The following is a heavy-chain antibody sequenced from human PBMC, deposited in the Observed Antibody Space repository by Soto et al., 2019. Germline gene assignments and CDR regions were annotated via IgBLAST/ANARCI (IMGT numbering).Heavy chain of an antibody. Sequence: GGSLRLSCAASGFTFSTYAMNWVRQAPGRGLEWVSAISSSSSYKYYADSVKGRFTISRDNAKNSLYLQMNSLRAEDTAVYYCARDVRSSGWYYEYFQHWGQGTLVTVSS. J-gene: IGHJ1*01. CDR1: GFTFSTYA. V-gene: IGHV3-21*01. D-gene: IGHD6-19*01. CDR3: ARDVRSSGWYYEYFQH. CDR2: ISSSSSYK.